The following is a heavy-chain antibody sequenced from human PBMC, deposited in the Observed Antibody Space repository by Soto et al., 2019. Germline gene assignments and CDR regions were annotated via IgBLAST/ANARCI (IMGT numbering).Heavy chain of an antibody. V-gene: IGHV3-21*01. Sequence: PGGSLRLSCAASGFTFSSYSMNWVRQAPGKGLEWVSSISSSSSYIYYADSVKGRFTISRDNAKNSLYLQMNSLRAEDTAVYYYARDRYGDYGGINLAYWGQGTLVPVSS. CDR2: ISSSSSYI. CDR3: ARDRYGDYGGINLAY. D-gene: IGHD4-17*01. J-gene: IGHJ4*02. CDR1: GFTFSSYS.